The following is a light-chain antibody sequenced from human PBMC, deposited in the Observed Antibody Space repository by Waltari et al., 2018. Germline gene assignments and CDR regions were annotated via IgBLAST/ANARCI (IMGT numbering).Light chain of an antibody. J-gene: IGLJ2*01. CDR2: ADD. Sequence: SYVLPQPPSESVAPGQEATITCGGSNIGRKTVHWYQQRPGQAPVLVVDADDDRASGIHERFSGSKSGDTATLTISRVEAGDEADYSCQVWDGGRVVFGGGTKLTVL. CDR3: QVWDGGRVV. V-gene: IGLV3-21*02. CDR1: NIGRKT.